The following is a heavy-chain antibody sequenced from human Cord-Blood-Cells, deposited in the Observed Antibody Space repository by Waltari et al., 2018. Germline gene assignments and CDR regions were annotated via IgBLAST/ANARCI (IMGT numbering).Heavy chain of an antibody. Sequence: EVQMAESGGGLVNPGGSLRRPCPAPGLTFTRYSMNRVRQAPGKGLEWVSSISSSSSYIYYADSVKGRFTISRDNAKNSLYLQMNSLRAEDTAVYYCARASDCSGGSCFDYWGQGTLVTVSS. J-gene: IGHJ4*02. D-gene: IGHD2-15*01. V-gene: IGHV3-21*01. CDR1: GLTFTRYS. CDR2: ISSSSSYI. CDR3: ARASDCSGGSCFDY.